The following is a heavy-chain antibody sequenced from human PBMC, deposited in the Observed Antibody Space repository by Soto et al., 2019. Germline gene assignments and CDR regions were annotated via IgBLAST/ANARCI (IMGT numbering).Heavy chain of an antibody. J-gene: IGHJ6*02. V-gene: IGHV4-4*07. CDR3: ARTQYSGSYYSPGMDV. CDR1: GGSISSYY. Sequence: LSLTCTVSGGSISSYYWSWIRQPAGKGLEWIGRIYTSGSTNYNPSLKSRVTMSVDTSKNQFSLKLSSVTAADTAVYYCARTQYSGSYYSPGMDVWGQGTTVTVSS. CDR2: IYTSGST. D-gene: IGHD1-26*01.